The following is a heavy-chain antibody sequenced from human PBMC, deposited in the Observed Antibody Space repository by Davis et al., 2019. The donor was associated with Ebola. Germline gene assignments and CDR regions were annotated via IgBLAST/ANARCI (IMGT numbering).Heavy chain of an antibody. D-gene: IGHD6-6*01. CDR1: GYSFVTYG. V-gene: IGHV1-18*04. Sequence: ASVKVSCKAFGYSFVTYGISWVRHAPGQGLEWMGRINPNSGGTNYAQKFQGRVTITRDTSASTAYMELSSLRSEDTAVYYCARDAEDYSSSFLAYWGQGTLVTVSS. CDR3: ARDAEDYSSSFLAY. CDR2: INPNSGGT. J-gene: IGHJ4*02.